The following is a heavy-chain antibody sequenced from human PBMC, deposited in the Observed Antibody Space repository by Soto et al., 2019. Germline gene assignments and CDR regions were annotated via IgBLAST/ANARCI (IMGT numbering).Heavy chain of an antibody. D-gene: IGHD3-22*01. J-gene: IGHJ4*02. CDR1: GYSFTSYW. CDR2: IYPGDSDT. V-gene: IGHV5-51*01. Sequence: PGESLKISCKGSGYSFTSYWIGWVRQMPGKGLEWMGIIYPGDSDTRYGPSFQGQVTISADKSISTAYLQWSSLKASDTAMYYCARVTYYYDSSGYYFAYWGQGTLVTVSS. CDR3: ARVTYYYDSSGYYFAY.